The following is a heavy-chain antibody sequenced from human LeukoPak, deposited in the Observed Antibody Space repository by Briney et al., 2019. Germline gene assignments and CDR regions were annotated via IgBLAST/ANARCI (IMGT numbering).Heavy chain of an antibody. CDR2: INPSGGST. CDR3: ARAAVAGNWGTL. J-gene: IGHJ4*02. V-gene: IGHV1-46*01. CDR1: GYTFTGYY. Sequence: ASVKVSCKASGYTFTGYYMHWVRQAPGQGLEWMGIINPSGGSTSYAQKFQGRVTMTRDTSTSTVYMELSSLRSEDTAVYYCARAAVAGNWGTLWGQGTLVTVSS. D-gene: IGHD6-19*01.